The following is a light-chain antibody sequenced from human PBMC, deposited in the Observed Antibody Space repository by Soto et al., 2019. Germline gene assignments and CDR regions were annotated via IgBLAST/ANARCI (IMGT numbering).Light chain of an antibody. CDR2: DVS. CDR1: SSDVGGYNY. CDR3: SSYTSSSTLYVV. J-gene: IGLJ2*01. V-gene: IGLV2-14*01. Sequence: QSVLTQPASVSGSPGQSITISCTGTSSDVGGYNYVSWYQQHPGKAPKLMIYDVSNRPSGVSNRFSGSKSDNTASLTISGLQAEDEADYYCSSYTSSSTLYVVFGGGTTLTVL.